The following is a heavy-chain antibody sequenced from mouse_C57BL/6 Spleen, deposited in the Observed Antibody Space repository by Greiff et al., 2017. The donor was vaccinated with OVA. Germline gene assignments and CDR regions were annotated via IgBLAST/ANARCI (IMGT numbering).Heavy chain of an antibody. CDR3: ASSTMVTSYYFDY. CDR1: GFSLTSYG. V-gene: IGHV2-2*01. CDR2: IWSGGST. Sequence: VNLVESGPGLVQPSQSLSITCTVSGFSLTSYGVHWVRQSPGKGLEWLGVIWSGGSTDYNAAFISRLSISKDNSKSQVFFKMNSLQADDTAIYYCASSTMVTSYYFDYWGQGTTLTVSS. J-gene: IGHJ2*01. D-gene: IGHD2-2*01.